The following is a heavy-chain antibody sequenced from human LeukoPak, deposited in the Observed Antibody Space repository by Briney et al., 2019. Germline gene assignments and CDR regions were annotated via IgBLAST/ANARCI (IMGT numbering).Heavy chain of an antibody. Sequence: PGRSLRLSCAASGFTFSSYAMHWVRQAPGKGLEWVAVISYDGSNKYYADSVKGRFTISRDNSKNTLYLQMNSLRAEDTAVYYCAKDLRRSSSWSRNYYYYGMDVWGQGTTVTVSS. CDR2: ISYDGSNK. CDR1: GFTFSSYA. J-gene: IGHJ6*02. V-gene: IGHV3-30*01. CDR3: AKDLRRSSSWSRNYYYYGMDV. D-gene: IGHD6-13*01.